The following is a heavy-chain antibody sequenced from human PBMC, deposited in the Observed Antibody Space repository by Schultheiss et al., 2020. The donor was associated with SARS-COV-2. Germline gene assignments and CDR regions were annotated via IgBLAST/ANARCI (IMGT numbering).Heavy chain of an antibody. Sequence: SETLSLTCTVSGGSIRSSSYYWGWIRQPPGKGLAWIGYIYYSGSTNYNPSLKSRVTISVDTSKNQFSLKLSSVTAADTAVYYCARDVKAWYSSGWYSLGVYGMDVWGQGSTVTVSS. CDR2: IYYSGST. D-gene: IGHD6-19*01. J-gene: IGHJ6*02. CDR1: GGSIRSSSYY. CDR3: ARDVKAWYSSGWYSLGVYGMDV. V-gene: IGHV4-61*05.